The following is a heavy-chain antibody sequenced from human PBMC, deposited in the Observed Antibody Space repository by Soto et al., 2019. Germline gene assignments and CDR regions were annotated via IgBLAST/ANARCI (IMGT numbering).Heavy chain of an antibody. Sequence: SLRLSCGASGLIFRSYAMNWVRQAPGKGLEWVSGISDTGFNTYYADSVKGRFTVSRDNSKNTLYLQMNNLRAEDSAVYYCAKGDIAVVPVAPQYYNLDVWGQGTMVTVSS. J-gene: IGHJ6*02. CDR2: ISDTGFNT. CDR3: AKGDIAVVPVAPQYYNLDV. D-gene: IGHD2-2*01. CDR1: GLIFRSYA. V-gene: IGHV3-23*01.